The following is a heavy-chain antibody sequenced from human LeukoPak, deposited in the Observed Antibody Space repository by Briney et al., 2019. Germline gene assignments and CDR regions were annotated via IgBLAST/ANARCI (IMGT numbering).Heavy chain of an antibody. V-gene: IGHV1-3*03. Sequence: ASVKVSCRASGYTFTSYAIHWVRQAPGQRLEWMGWINAGNSNTKYSQEFQGRVTITRDTSASTAYMELSSLRSEDMAVYYCARVLRRITIFWSGYYLGYYFDYWGQGTLVTVSS. D-gene: IGHD3-3*01. CDR3: ARVLRRITIFWSGYYLGYYFDY. CDR2: INAGNSNT. CDR1: GYTFTSYA. J-gene: IGHJ4*02.